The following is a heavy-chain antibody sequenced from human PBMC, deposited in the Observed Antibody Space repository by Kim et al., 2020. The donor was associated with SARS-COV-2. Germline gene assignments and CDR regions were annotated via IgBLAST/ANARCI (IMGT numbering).Heavy chain of an antibody. CDR2: ISGYNGHT. J-gene: IGHJ4*02. CDR1: GYSFSNYG. V-gene: IGHV1-18*01. D-gene: IGHD2-2*01. Sequence: ASVKVSCKASGYSFSNYGFTWVRQAPEQGLEWMGWISGYNGHTTYAQKFQGRVTMTTDTSTSTAYMELRSLPSDDTAMYYCARSIVVAAAADSWGQGTLVTVSS. CDR3: ARSIVVAAAADS.